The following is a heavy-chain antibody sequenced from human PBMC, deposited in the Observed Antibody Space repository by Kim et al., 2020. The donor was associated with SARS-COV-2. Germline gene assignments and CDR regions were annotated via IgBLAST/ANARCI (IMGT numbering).Heavy chain of an antibody. Sequence: GGSLRLSCAASGFIASSNYMSWVRQAPGKGLEWVSLIYSDGNTYYADSVKGRFTISRHNSKNTLYLQMNSLRAEDTAVYYCAPRAGSGSFYPSDAFDIWGQGTMVTVSS. V-gene: IGHV3-53*04. CDR2: IYSDGNT. J-gene: IGHJ3*02. CDR1: GFIASSNY. CDR3: APRAGSGSFYPSDAFDI. D-gene: IGHD3-10*01.